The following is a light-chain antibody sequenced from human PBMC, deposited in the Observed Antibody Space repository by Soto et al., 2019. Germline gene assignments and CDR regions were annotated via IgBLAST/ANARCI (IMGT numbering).Light chain of an antibody. V-gene: IGKV3-20*01. J-gene: IGKJ2*01. CDR2: QTS. Sequence: DIILTQSPGTLSLSPGERATISCSGSQSLSRDFLAWYQQKPGQAPRLLMYQTSSRTSGVPDRFSGSGSGRTFTLTISGLEPEDSAVYYCQHYGGSPPYTFGQGTKLEI. CDR1: QSLSRDF. CDR3: QHYGGSPPYT.